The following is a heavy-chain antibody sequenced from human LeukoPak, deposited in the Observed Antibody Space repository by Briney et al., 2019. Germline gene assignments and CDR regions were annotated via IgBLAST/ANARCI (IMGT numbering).Heavy chain of an antibody. CDR3: ARDRWGYSYGGD. J-gene: IGHJ4*02. D-gene: IGHD5-18*01. V-gene: IGHV3-7*01. CDR2: IKQDGIEK. CDR1: GFTFSSYW. Sequence: PGGSLRLSCAASGFTFSSYWMSWVRQAPGKGLEWVANIKQDGIEKCYVDSVKGRFTISRDNAKNSLYLQMNSLRAEDTAVYYCARDRWGYSYGGDWGQGTLVTVSS.